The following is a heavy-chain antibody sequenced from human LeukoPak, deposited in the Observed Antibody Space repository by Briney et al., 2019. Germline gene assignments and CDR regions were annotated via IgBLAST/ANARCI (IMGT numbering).Heavy chain of an antibody. V-gene: IGHV4-34*01. CDR1: GGSFSGYY. J-gene: IGHJ5*02. Sequence: SETLSLTCAVYGGSFSGYYWSWIRQPPGKGLEWIGEINHSGSTNYNPSLKSRVTISVDTSKNQFSLKLSSVTAADTAVYYCARAGLDNWFDPWGQGTLVTVSS. CDR2: INHSGST. CDR3: ARAGLDNWFDP. D-gene: IGHD3-16*01.